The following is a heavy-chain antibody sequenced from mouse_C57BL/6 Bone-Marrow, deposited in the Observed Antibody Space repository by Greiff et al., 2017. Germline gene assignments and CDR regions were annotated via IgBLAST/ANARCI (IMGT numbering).Heavy chain of an antibody. CDR1: GFSLTSYG. Sequence: QVQLQQSGPGLVQPSQSLSIPCTVSGFSLTSYGVHWVRQSPGKGLEWLGVIWRGGSTDYNAAFMSRLSIPKDNSQSQVFFKMNSRQADDTAIYYCAKRGKRGFAYWGQGTLVTVSA. V-gene: IGHV2-5*01. J-gene: IGHJ3*01. CDR3: AKRGKRGFAY. CDR2: IWRGGST.